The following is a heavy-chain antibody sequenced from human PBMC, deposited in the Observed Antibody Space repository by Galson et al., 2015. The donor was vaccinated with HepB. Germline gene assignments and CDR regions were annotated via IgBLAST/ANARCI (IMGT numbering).Heavy chain of an antibody. Sequence: SAKVSCKASGGTFSSYAISWVRQAPGQGLEWMGGIIPIFGTANYAQKFQGRVTITADESTSTAYMELSSLRSEDTAAYYCASEGDGYNYFDYWGQGTLVTVSS. J-gene: IGHJ4*02. V-gene: IGHV1-69*13. CDR3: ASEGDGYNYFDY. D-gene: IGHD5-24*01. CDR1: GGTFSSYA. CDR2: IIPIFGTA.